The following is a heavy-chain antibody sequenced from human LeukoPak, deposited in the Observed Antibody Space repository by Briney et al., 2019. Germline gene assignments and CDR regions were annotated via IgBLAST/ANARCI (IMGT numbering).Heavy chain of an antibody. CDR3: ARAVAAWGAFDI. D-gene: IGHD3-16*01. CDR2: INPNSGGT. V-gene: IGHV1-2*02. CDR1: GYTFTGYY. Sequence: ASVKVSCKASGYTFTGYYMHWVRQAPGQGLEWMGWINPNSGGTNYAQKFQGRVTMTRDTSISTAYMELSRLRSDDTAVYYCARAVAAWGAFDIWGQGTMVTVSS. J-gene: IGHJ3*02.